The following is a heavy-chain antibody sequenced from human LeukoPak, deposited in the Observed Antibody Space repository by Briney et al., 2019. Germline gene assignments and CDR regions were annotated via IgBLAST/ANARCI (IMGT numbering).Heavy chain of an antibody. V-gene: IGHV3-7*01. CDR1: GFSFRNYW. Sequence: PGGSLRLSCVASGFSFRNYWMSWVRQAPGKGLEWVANIKEDGSKKNHLDSVKGRFTISRDNAKNSLYLQMNSLRAEDTAVYYCARELHYDSPANFDYWGQGTLVTVSS. CDR2: IKEDGSKK. D-gene: IGHD4-17*01. J-gene: IGHJ4*02. CDR3: ARELHYDSPANFDY.